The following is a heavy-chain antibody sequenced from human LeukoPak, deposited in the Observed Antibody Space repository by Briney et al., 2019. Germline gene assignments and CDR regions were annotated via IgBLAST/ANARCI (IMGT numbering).Heavy chain of an antibody. CDR3: ARDRVAVAATPDVADY. Sequence: GSLRLSCAASGFTFSSYAMSWVRQAPGKGLEWVSAISGSGGSTYYADSVKGRFTISRDNSKNTLYLRMNSLRAEDTAVYYCARDRVAVAATPDVADYWGQGTLVTVSS. CDR2: ISGSGGST. D-gene: IGHD6-19*01. J-gene: IGHJ4*02. CDR1: GFTFSSYA. V-gene: IGHV3-23*01.